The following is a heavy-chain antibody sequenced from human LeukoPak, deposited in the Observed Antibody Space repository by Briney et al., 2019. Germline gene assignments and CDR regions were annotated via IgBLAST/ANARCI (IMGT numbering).Heavy chain of an antibody. CDR2: ISSSDSPI. D-gene: IGHD3-16*02. CDR3: ARVGDVITFGGVIVFDY. V-gene: IGHV3-11*04. Sequence: PGGSLRLSCAASGFTFGDYYMSWIRQAPGKGLEWVSYISSSDSPIYYADSVKGRFTISRDNAKNSLFLQMNSLGAEDTAVYYCARVGDVITFGGVIVFDYWGQGTLVTVSS. CDR1: GFTFGDYY. J-gene: IGHJ4*02.